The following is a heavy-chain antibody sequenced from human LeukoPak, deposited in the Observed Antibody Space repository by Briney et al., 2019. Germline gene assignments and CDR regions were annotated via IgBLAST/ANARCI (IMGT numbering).Heavy chain of an antibody. CDR1: GYTFTSYA. D-gene: IGHD3-22*01. CDR2: ISAGNGNT. J-gene: IGHJ4*02. Sequence: ASVTVSCTASGYTFTSYAMHWVRQAPGQRLEWMGWISAGNGNTKYSQKFQGRVTITRDTSASTAYMELSSLRSEDTAVYYCARDPSRYDSSGFDYWGQGTLVTVSS. CDR3: ARDPSRYDSSGFDY. V-gene: IGHV1-3*01.